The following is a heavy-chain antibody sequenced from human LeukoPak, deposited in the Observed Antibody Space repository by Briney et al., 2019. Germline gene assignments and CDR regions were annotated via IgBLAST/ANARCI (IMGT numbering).Heavy chain of an antibody. CDR3: ARIATGTTGNYYYYYMDV. Sequence: ASVKVSCKASGYTFTSYGISWVRQAPGQGLEWMGWISAYNGNTNYAQKLQGRVTMTTDTSTSKAYMELRSLRSDDTAVYYCARIATGTTGNYYYYYMDVWGKGTTVTVSS. V-gene: IGHV1-18*01. D-gene: IGHD1-7*01. J-gene: IGHJ6*03. CDR1: GYTFTSYG. CDR2: ISAYNGNT.